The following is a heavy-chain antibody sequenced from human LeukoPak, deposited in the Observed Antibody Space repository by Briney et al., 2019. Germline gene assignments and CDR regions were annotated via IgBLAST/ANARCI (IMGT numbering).Heavy chain of an antibody. CDR1: GYTFTSYG. CDR3: ARDYPVNYDFWSGYPGI. V-gene: IGHV1-18*01. J-gene: IGHJ4*02. D-gene: IGHD3-3*01. CDR2: ISAYNGNT. Sequence: ASVKVSCKASGYTFTSYGITWVRQAPGQGLEWMGWISAYNGNTNYAQKLQGRVTMTTDTSTSTAYMELRSLRSDDTAVYYCARDYPVNYDFWSGYPGIWGQGTLVTVSS.